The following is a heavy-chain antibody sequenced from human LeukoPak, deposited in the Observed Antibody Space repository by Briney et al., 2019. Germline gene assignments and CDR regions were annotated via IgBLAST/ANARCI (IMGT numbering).Heavy chain of an antibody. CDR3: ARRRIAVAGPLDY. D-gene: IGHD6-19*01. CDR1: GGSISSYY. Sequence: SETLSLTCTVSGGSISSYYWSWIRQPPGKGLEWIGYIYYSGSTSYNPSLKSRVTISVDTSKNQFSLKLSSVTAADTAVYYCARRRIAVAGPLDYWGQGTLVTVSS. CDR2: IYYSGST. J-gene: IGHJ4*02. V-gene: IGHV4-59*12.